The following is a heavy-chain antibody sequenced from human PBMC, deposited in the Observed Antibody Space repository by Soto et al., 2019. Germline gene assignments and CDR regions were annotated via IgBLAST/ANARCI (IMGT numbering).Heavy chain of an antibody. D-gene: IGHD2-2*01. CDR1: GGSISSSNW. Sequence: PSETLSLTCAVSGGSISSSNWWSWVRQPPGKGLEWIGEIYHSGSTNYNPSLKSRVTISMDKSKNQFSLKLNSVTAADTAVYYCARKLVPAAMGVLNWFDPWGQGTLVTVSS. CDR2: IYHSGST. J-gene: IGHJ5*02. V-gene: IGHV4-4*02. CDR3: ARKLVPAAMGVLNWFDP.